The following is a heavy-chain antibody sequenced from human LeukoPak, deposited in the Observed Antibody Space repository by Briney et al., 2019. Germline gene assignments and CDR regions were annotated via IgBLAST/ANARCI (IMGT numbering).Heavy chain of an antibody. V-gene: IGHV3-74*01. CDR1: GFTFSSYW. CDR3: ARDRGDYAFDY. D-gene: IGHD2-21*02. CDR2: INSDGSST. Sequence: HPGASLRLSCAASGFTFSSYWMHWVRQAPGKGLVWVSHINSDGSSTSYADYVKGRFTISRDNAKNTLYPQMNSLRGEDTAVYYCARDRGDYAFDYWGQGTLVTVSS. J-gene: IGHJ4*02.